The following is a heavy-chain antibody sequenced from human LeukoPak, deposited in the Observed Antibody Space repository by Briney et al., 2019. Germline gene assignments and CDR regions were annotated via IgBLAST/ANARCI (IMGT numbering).Heavy chain of an antibody. V-gene: IGHV4-31*03. Sequence: SETLSLTCTVSGGSISSGGYYWSWIRQHPGKGLEWIGYIYYSGSTYYNPSLKSRVTISVDTSKNQFSLKPSSVTAADTAVYYCARGPPVYYGSGSPFDYWGQGTLVTVSS. CDR3: ARGPPVYYGSGSPFDY. D-gene: IGHD3-10*01. J-gene: IGHJ4*02. CDR2: IYYSGST. CDR1: GGSISSGGYY.